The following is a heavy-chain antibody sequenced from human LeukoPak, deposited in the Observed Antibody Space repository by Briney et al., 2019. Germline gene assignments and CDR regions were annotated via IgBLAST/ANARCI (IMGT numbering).Heavy chain of an antibody. J-gene: IGHJ6*03. Sequence: NPSETLSLTCTVSGGSISSYYWSWIRQPAGKGLEWIGRIYTSGSTNYNPSLKSRVTISVDTSKNQFSLKLSSVTAADTAVYYCAKVVIAAAGTNYYYYMDVWGKGATVTVSS. CDR3: AKVVIAAAGTNYYYYMDV. D-gene: IGHD6-13*01. V-gene: IGHV4-4*07. CDR2: IYTSGST. CDR1: GGSISSYY.